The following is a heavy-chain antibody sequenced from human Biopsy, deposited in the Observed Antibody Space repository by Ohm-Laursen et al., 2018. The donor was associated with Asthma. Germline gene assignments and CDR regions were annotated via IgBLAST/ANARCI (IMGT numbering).Heavy chain of an antibody. CDR2: IYWDDYN. Sequence: TQTLTLTRSFSGFSLRTPGVGVGWIRQSPGKALEWLALIYWDDYNLFRPSLKRRLTITKDPSKDQVVLTMTKMDPVDSGTYYCALSQDSGFDDHSPSWFDPWGQGTLVTVSS. CDR3: ALSQDSGFDDHSPSWFDP. V-gene: IGHV2-5*02. CDR1: GFSLRTPGVG. J-gene: IGHJ5*02. D-gene: IGHD3-9*01.